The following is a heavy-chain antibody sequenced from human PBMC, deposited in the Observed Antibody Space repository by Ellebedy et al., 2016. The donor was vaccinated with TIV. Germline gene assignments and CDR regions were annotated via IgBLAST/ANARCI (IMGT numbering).Heavy chain of an antibody. D-gene: IGHD4-17*01. Sequence: GGSLRLXXAASGFTFSSYAMSWVRQAPGKGLEWVSAISGSGGSTYYADSVKGRFTISRDNSKNTLYLQMNSLRAEDTAVYYCATKPGDYGDYKYYYYGMDVWGQGTTVTVSS. CDR3: ATKPGDYGDYKYYYYGMDV. J-gene: IGHJ6*02. V-gene: IGHV3-23*01. CDR1: GFTFSSYA. CDR2: ISGSGGST.